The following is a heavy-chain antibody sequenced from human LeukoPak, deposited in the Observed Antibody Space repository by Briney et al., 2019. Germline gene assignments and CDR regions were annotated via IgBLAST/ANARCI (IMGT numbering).Heavy chain of an antibody. J-gene: IGHJ4*02. V-gene: IGHV3-33*06. CDR3: AKDYRGYYDSSAWDY. CDR2: IWYDGSNK. CDR1: GFTFSSYA. Sequence: GRSLRLSCAASGFTFSSYAMHWVRHAPGKGLEWVVFIWYDGSNKDYTDSVKDRFTISRDNAKNRLHLQMNSLRAEDTAVYYCAKDYRGYYDSSAWDYWGQGTLVTVSS. D-gene: IGHD3-22*01.